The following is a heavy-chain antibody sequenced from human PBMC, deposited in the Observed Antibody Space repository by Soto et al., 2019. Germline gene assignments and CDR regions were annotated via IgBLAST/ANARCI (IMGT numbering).Heavy chain of an antibody. D-gene: IGHD2-2*03. J-gene: IGHJ4*02. Sequence: GGSLRLSCAASGFTFSSYAMSWVRQAPGKGLEWVSAISGSGGSTYYADSVKGRFTISRDNSKNTLYLQMNSLRAEDTAVYYCAKDNGYCSSTSCPKIYYYFDYWGQGTLVTVSS. CDR1: GFTFSSYA. CDR3: AKDNGYCSSTSCPKIYYYFDY. V-gene: IGHV3-23*01. CDR2: ISGSGGST.